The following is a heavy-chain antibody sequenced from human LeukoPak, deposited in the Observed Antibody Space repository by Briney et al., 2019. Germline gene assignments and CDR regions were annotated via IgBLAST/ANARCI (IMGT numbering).Heavy chain of an antibody. V-gene: IGHV3-23*01. D-gene: IGHD4-23*01. CDR2: ISGSGGST. CDR1: GFTFSSDA. Sequence: GGSLRLSCAASGFTFSSDAMSWVRQAPGKGLEWVSVISGSGGSTSYADSVKGRSTISRDNSKNTLYLQMNSLRAEDTAVYYCAKAGGATVINWFDPWGQGTLVTVSS. J-gene: IGHJ5*02. CDR3: AKAGGATVINWFDP.